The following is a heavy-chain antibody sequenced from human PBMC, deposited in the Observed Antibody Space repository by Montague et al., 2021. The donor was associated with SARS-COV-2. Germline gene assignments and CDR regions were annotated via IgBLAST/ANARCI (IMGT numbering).Heavy chain of an antibody. V-gene: IGHV4-34*01. CDR3: ARGLITGNDFDY. J-gene: IGHJ4*02. D-gene: IGHD1-20*01. CDR2: INHSGST. CDR1: GGSFSGYY. Sequence: ETLSLTCAVYGGSFSGYYWSWIRQPPGKGLEWIGEINHSGSTNYNPSLKSRVTISVDTSKNQFSLKLSSVTAADTAVYYCARGLITGNDFDYWGQGTLVTVSS.